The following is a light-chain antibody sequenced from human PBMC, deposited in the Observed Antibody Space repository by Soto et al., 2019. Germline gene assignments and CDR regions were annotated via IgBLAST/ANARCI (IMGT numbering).Light chain of an antibody. Sequence: EMVMTQSPVTLSLSPGERATLSCRASQSVGRNLTWYQQKPGQAHRLLIYGASNRSTGVPARFSGSGSGREFSLTISSLQSEDFAIYHCQQYGGWPPAFGGGPKVEVK. CDR2: GAS. CDR1: QSVGRN. V-gene: IGKV3-15*01. J-gene: IGKJ4*01. CDR3: QQYGGWPPA.